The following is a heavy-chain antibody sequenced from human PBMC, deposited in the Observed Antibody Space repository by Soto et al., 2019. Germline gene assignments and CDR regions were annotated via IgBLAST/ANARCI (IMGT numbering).Heavy chain of an antibody. V-gene: IGHV3-30*18. CDR3: AKGGRQWLVTSDFNY. Sequence: VQLVESGGGVAQPGRSLRLSCAASGFTFSDYAMHWVRQAPGKGLEWVAVVSHDGRNTHYEDAVKGRFTISRDSSKNTVSLEMTSLRAEDMAVYYCAKGGRQWLVTSDFNYWGQGALVTVSS. CDR2: VSHDGRNT. J-gene: IGHJ4*02. D-gene: IGHD6-19*01. CDR1: GFTFSDYA.